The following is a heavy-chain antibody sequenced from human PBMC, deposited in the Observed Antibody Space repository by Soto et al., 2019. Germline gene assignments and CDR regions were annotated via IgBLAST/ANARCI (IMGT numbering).Heavy chain of an antibody. CDR1: GYTFSDYF. CDR3: AKDFYGSDEY. D-gene: IGHD1-26*01. V-gene: IGHV1-2*02. J-gene: IGHJ4*02. CDR2: INPKNGDT. Sequence: QVQLVQAGGEVKKTGASVKVSCKASGYTFSDYFLHWVRQAPGQGFEWMGWINPKNGDTHYTQNFQGRVTMTRDTSITTAYLDLSSLTSDDTAVYYCAKDFYGSDEYWGQGTPVTVSS.